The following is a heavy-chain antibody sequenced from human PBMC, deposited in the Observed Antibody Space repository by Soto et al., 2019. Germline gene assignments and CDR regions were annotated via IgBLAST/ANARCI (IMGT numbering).Heavy chain of an antibody. CDR2: IWYDGSNK. J-gene: IGHJ6*03. V-gene: IGHV3-33*01. CDR3: ARGPKDIVYYYYYMDV. D-gene: IGHD2-15*01. CDR1: GFTFSSYG. Sequence: SLRLSCAASGFTFSSYGMHWVRQAPGKGLEWVTVIWYDGSNKYYADSVKGRFTISRDNSKNTLYLQMNSLRAEDTAVYYCARGPKDIVYYYYYMDVWGKGTTVTVSS.